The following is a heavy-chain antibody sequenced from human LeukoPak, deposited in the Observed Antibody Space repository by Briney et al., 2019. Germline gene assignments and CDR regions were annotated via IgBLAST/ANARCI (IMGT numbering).Heavy chain of an antibody. J-gene: IGHJ3*02. CDR1: GFTVSSNY. V-gene: IGHV3-53*01. CDR3: GRVRTPVNPWVFDI. CDR2: IYSGGST. Sequence: GGSLRLSCAASGFTVSSNYMSWVRQAPGKGLEWVSVIYSGGSTYYADSVKGRFTISRDNSKNTLYLQMNSLRAEDTAVYYCGRVRTPVNPWVFDIWAKGQWSPSLQ. D-gene: IGHD4-17*01.